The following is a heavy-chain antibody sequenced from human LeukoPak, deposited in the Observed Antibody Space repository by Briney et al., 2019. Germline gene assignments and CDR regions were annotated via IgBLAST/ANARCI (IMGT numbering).Heavy chain of an antibody. J-gene: IGHJ6*03. V-gene: IGHV4-30-2*01. CDR3: ARYGSYSYYYYYMDV. Sequence: SETLSLTCTVSGGSISSGGYYWSWIRQPPGKGLEWIGYIYHSGSTYYNPSLKSRVTISVDRSKNQFSLKLSSVTAADTAVYYCARYGSYSYYYYYMDVWGKGTTVTVSS. CDR1: GGSISSGGYY. D-gene: IGHD1-26*01. CDR2: IYHSGST.